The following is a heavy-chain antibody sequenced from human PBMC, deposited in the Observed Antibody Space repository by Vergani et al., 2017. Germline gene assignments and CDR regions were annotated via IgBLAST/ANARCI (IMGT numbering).Heavy chain of an antibody. V-gene: IGHV3-23*01. CDR2: ISGSGGST. CDR1: GFTFNHFA. Sequence: EVQLLESGGDLVQPGGSLRLSCAASGFTFNHFAMNWVRQAPGKGLEWVSGISGSGGSTYYAGSVKGRFTISRYSSKNTLYLQMNSLSAGDTAVYYWAKANPRNSGYDYLYYYHAMDVWGQGTTVTVSS. J-gene: IGHJ6*02. D-gene: IGHD5-12*01. CDR3: AKANPRNSGYDYLYYYHAMDV.